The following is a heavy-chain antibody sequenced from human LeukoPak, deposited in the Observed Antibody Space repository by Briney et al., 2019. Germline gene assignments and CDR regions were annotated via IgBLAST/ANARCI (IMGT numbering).Heavy chain of an antibody. CDR2: ISGSGGST. Sequence: PGGSLRLSCAASGFTFSSYAMSWVRQAPGKGLEWVSAISGSGGSTYYADSVKGRFTISRDNSKNTLYLQMNSLRAEDTAVYYCAKGHDFWSGYAPTNNWFDPWGQETLVTVSS. D-gene: IGHD3-3*01. J-gene: IGHJ5*02. CDR1: GFTFSSYA. CDR3: AKGHDFWSGYAPTNNWFDP. V-gene: IGHV3-23*01.